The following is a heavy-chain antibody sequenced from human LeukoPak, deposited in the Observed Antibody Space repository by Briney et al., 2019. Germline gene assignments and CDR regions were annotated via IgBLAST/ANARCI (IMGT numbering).Heavy chain of an antibody. Sequence: SEALSLTCTVSGVSISSYYWSWIRQPPGKGLEWIGYIYYSGSTNYSPSLKSRVTISLDTSKTQFSLKLSSVTAADTAVYYCARHDGSSWYYAFDVWGQGTMVTVSS. J-gene: IGHJ3*01. CDR2: IYYSGST. V-gene: IGHV4-59*08. CDR1: GVSISSYY. CDR3: ARHDGSSWYYAFDV. D-gene: IGHD6-13*01.